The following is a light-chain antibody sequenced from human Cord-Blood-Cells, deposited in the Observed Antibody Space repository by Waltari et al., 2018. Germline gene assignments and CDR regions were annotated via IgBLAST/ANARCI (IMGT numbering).Light chain of an antibody. CDR1: QSISSW. CDR2: DAS. V-gene: IGKV1-5*01. Sequence: IQMTKSPSTLSASVGDTVTLTCRPSQSISSWLAWYQQKPGKAPKLLIYDASSLESGVPSRFSGSGSGTEFTLTISSLQPDDFATYYCQQYNSYWTFGQGTKVEIK. J-gene: IGKJ1*01. CDR3: QQYNSYWT.